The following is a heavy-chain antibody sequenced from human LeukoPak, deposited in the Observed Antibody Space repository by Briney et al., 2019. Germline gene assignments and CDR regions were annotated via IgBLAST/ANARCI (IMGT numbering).Heavy chain of an antibody. CDR3: AKRLAHTGFDY. D-gene: IGHD2-21*01. Sequence: GGSLRLSCAASGFTFSSLAMSWVRQAPGKGLEWVSTISGSGGGTYYADSVKGRFTISRDNSKNTLYLQMNSLRAEDTGVYYCAKRLAHTGFDYWGQGTLVTVSS. V-gene: IGHV3-23*01. CDR1: GFTFSSLA. J-gene: IGHJ4*02. CDR2: ISGSGGGT.